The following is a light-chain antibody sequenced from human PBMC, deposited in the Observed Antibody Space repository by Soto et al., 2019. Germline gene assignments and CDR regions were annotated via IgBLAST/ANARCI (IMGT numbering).Light chain of an antibody. V-gene: IGKV1-5*01. CDR3: QQYKTYSPT. J-gene: IGKJ1*01. Sequence: DIQMTQSPSTLSASVGDRVTITCRASQHISIWLAWYQQKPGKAPKLLIHDASSLESGVPSRFSGSGSGTEFTLTISSLQPDDFATYYCQQYKTYSPTFGQGTKVDIK. CDR1: QHISIW. CDR2: DAS.